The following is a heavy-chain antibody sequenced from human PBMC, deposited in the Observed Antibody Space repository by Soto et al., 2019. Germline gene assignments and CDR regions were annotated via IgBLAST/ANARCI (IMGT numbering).Heavy chain of an antibody. CDR2: IIPIYGTA. D-gene: IGHD1-26*01. V-gene: IGHV1-69*05. CDR3: ARGGVYYYCIDV. Sequence: QVQLVQSGAEVKKPGSSVKVSCKASGGTFSSYAISWVRQAPGQGLEWMGGIIPIYGTANYAQKFQGRVTITPDESTSTAYMELSSLRSEDPAVYYCARGGVYYYCIDVWGQGTTVTFSS. CDR1: GGTFSSYA. J-gene: IGHJ6*02.